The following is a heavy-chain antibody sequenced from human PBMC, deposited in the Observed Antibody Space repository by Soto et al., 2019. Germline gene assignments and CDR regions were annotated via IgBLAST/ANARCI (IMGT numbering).Heavy chain of an antibody. V-gene: IGHV3-23*01. CDR3: AKGRIYYDSSGYYYVAGGSFDY. CDR1: GFTFSSYA. J-gene: IGHJ4*02. Sequence: PGGSLRLSCAASGFTFSSYAMSWVRQAPGKGLEWVSAISGSGGSTYYADSVKGRFTISRDNSKNTLYLQMNSLRAEDTAVYYCAKGRIYYDSSGYYYVAGGSFDYWGQGTLVTVSS. D-gene: IGHD3-22*01. CDR2: ISGSGGST.